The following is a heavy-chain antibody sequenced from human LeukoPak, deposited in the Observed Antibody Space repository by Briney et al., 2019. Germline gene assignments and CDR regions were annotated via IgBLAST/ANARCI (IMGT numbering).Heavy chain of an antibody. D-gene: IGHD6-19*01. Sequence: ASVQVSCKASGGTFSSYAISWVRQAPGQGLEWMGGIIPIFGTANYAQKFQGRVTITADESTSTAYMELSSLRSEDTAVYYCARAVVAVAGRGYYFDYWGQGTLVTVSS. CDR3: ARAVVAVAGRGYYFDY. CDR1: GGTFSSYA. CDR2: IIPIFGTA. V-gene: IGHV1-69*13. J-gene: IGHJ4*02.